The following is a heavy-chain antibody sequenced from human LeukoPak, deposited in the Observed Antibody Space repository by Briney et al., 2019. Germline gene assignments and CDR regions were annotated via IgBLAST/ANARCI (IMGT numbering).Heavy chain of an antibody. CDR2: INHSGSS. D-gene: IGHD5-18*01. J-gene: IGHJ5*02. V-gene: IGHV4-34*01. Sequence: SETLSLTCAVYGGSFSAYYWTWIRQPPGKGLEWIGEINHSGSSNYNSSLRSRVTISVDTSYKQFSLRLSSVTAGDTAVFYCAPRGDIEHSYVYGKWFDPWGQGTRVTVSS. CDR3: APRGDIEHSYVYGKWFDP. CDR1: GGSFSAYY.